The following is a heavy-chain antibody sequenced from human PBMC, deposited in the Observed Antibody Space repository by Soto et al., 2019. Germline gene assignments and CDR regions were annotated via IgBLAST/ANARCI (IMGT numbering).Heavy chain of an antibody. J-gene: IGHJ6*02. V-gene: IGHV1-3*01. CDR3: ARGGIVAAASLNQRDYYAMDV. Sequence: QVQLVQSGAEVKKPGASVKVSCEASGYTFTNYAMHWVRQAPGQSLEWMGWIHAGNDNTKYSQKFQRRVTINRYTSASTAYIELSSLRSEDTAVYYCARGGIVAAASLNQRDYYAMDVWGQGTTVTVSS. CDR1: GYTFTNYA. D-gene: IGHD6-13*01. CDR2: IHAGNDNT.